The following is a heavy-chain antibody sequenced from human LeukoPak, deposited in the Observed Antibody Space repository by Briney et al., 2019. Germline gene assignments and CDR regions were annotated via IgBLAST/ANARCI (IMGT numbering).Heavy chain of an antibody. V-gene: IGHV1-18*01. CDR3: AFRTNGRANDAFDI. Sequence: ASVKVSCKASGYTFTSYGISWVRQAPGQGLEWMGWISAYNGNTNYAQKLQGRVTMTTDTSTSTVYMELSSLRSEDTAVYYCAFRTNGRANDAFDIWGQGTMVTVSS. J-gene: IGHJ3*02. D-gene: IGHD3-10*01. CDR2: ISAYNGNT. CDR1: GYTFTSYG.